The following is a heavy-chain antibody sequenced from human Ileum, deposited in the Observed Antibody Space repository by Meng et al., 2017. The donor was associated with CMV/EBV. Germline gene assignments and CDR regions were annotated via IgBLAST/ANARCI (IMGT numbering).Heavy chain of an antibody. Sequence: GGSLRLSCVASGFTFTNYWMSWVRQAPGKGLEWVANMKPDGSEMYYVDSVKGPFTISRDNAKNSLYLQMNSLRAEDTAVYYCARSPDGFDYWGQGTLVTVSS. V-gene: IGHV3-7*01. CDR3: ARSPDGFDY. CDR2: MKPDGSEM. J-gene: IGHJ4*02. CDR1: GFTFTNYW.